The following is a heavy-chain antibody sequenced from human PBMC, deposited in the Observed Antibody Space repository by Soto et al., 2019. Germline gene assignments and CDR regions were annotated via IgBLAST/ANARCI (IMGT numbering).Heavy chain of an antibody. CDR1: AASISHFY. CDR3: AASYYAILAGHVAFDM. V-gene: IGHV4-59*01. CDR2: IYDSGST. D-gene: IGHD3-9*01. J-gene: IGHJ3*02. Sequence: SETLCLTCTVSAASISHFYWSWIRQSPGKGLEWLGYIYDSGSTSYNPSLKSRVTMSMDTSKTQFSLNLSSVTAADTAVYFCAASYYAILAGHVAFDMWGHGTMVT.